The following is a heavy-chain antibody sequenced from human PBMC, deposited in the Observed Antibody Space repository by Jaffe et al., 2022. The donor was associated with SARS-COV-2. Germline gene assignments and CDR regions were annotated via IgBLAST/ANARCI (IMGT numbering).Heavy chain of an antibody. CDR3: TRDPVDPGY. CDR1: GFTFRSNW. J-gene: IGHJ4*02. CDR2: IKPDGSEK. D-gene: IGHD6-19*01. Sequence: EVQLVESGGGLVQPGGSLRLSCTGSGFTFRSNWMNWVRQAPGKGLEWVANIKPDGSEKYYVDSVEGRFNISRDNGKNSLYLHMNSLRAEDTAVYHCTRDPVDPGYWGQGTLVTVSS. V-gene: IGHV3-7*03.